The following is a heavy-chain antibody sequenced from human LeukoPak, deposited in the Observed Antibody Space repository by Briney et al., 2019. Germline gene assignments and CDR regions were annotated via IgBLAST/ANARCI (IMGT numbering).Heavy chain of an antibody. J-gene: IGHJ3*02. CDR1: GGSISSYY. V-gene: IGHV4-59*01. CDR3: ARSYSSSPNNSFDI. CDR2: IYYSGST. Sequence: ASETLSLTCTVSGGSISSYYWSWIRQPPGKGLEWIGYIYYSGSTNYNPSLKSRVTISVDTSKNQFSLKLSSVTAADTAVYYCARSYSSSPNNSFDIWAKGQWSPSLQ. D-gene: IGHD6-6*01.